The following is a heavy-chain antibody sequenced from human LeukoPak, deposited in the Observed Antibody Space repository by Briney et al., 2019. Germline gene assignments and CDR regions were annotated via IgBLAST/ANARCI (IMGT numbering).Heavy chain of an antibody. D-gene: IGHD3-10*01. J-gene: IGHJ4*02. CDR3: ARDSYYYGSGGRTPNYFDY. CDR2: INSDGSST. V-gene: IGHV3-74*01. Sequence: GGSLRLSCAASGFTFSSYWMHWVRQAPGKGLVWVSRINSDGSSTSYADSVKGRFTISRDNAKNSLYLQMNSLRAEDTAVYYCARDSYYYGSGGRTPNYFDYWGQGTLVTVSS. CDR1: GFTFSSYW.